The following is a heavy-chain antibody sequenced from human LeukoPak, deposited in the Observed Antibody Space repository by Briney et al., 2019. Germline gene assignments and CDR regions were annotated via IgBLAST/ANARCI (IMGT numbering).Heavy chain of an antibody. J-gene: IGHJ4*02. V-gene: IGHV3-15*01. CDR3: TTSNSGYDYLFDY. CDR1: GFTFSNAW. CDR2: IKSKTDGGTT. D-gene: IGHD5-12*01. Sequence: GGSLRLSCAASGFTFSNAWMSWVRQAPGKGLEWVGCIKSKTDGGTTDYAAPVKGRFTISRDDSKNTLYLQMNSLKTEDTAVYYCTTSNSGYDYLFDYWGQGTLVTVSS.